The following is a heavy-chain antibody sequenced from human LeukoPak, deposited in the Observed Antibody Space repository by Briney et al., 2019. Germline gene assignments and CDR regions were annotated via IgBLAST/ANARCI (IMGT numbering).Heavy chain of an antibody. V-gene: IGHV4-59*12. D-gene: IGHD1-26*01. J-gene: IGHJ4*02. Sequence: SETLSLTCTVSGGSISSYYWSWIRQPPGKGLEWIGYIYYSGSTNYNPSLKSRVTISVDTSKNQFSPKLSSVTAADTAVYYCARTVWELLVFDYWGQGTLVTVSS. CDR3: ARTVWELLVFDY. CDR2: IYYSGST. CDR1: GGSISSYY.